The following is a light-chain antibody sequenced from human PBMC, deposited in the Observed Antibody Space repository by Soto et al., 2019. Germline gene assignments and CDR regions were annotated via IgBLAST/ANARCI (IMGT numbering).Light chain of an antibody. Sequence: QSVLTQSSSASASLGSSVKLTCTLSSGHSSYIIAWHQQQPGKAPRYLMKLEGSGSYNKGSGVPDRFSGSSSGADRYLTISNRQSEDEADYYCETWDSIPHVVFGGGTKLTVL. J-gene: IGLJ2*01. CDR3: ETWDSIPHVV. CDR2: LEGSGSY. V-gene: IGLV4-60*03. CDR1: SGHSSYI.